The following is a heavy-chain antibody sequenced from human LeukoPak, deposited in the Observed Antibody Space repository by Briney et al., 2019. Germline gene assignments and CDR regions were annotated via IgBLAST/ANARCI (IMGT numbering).Heavy chain of an antibody. D-gene: IGHD6-13*01. CDR2: INPNSGGT. V-gene: IGHV1-2*02. Sequence: GASVKVSCKASGYTFTGYYMHWVRQAPGQGLEWMGWINPNSGGTNYAQKFQGRVTMTRDTSISTAYMELSRLRSDDTAVYYCARPLAAAGTIFDYWGQGTLVTVSS. CDR3: ARPLAAAGTIFDY. J-gene: IGHJ4*02. CDR1: GYTFTGYY.